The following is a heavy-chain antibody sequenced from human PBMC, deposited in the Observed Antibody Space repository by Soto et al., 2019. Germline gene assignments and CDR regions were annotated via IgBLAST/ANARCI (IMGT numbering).Heavy chain of an antibody. J-gene: IGHJ5*02. CDR2: FDPDEAET. D-gene: IGHD4-17*01. CDR3: TTNHGDYNFDH. CDR1: GYTLNEVA. Sequence: QVQLVQSGAEVKKPGASVKVSCKVSGYTLNEVAMHWVRQAPGKGLEWLGGFDPDEAETIYAQHFQGRVTMTEDTSTDTGYMELSSLTSEDTALYFCTTNHGDYNFDHWGQGTLVTVSS. V-gene: IGHV1-24*01.